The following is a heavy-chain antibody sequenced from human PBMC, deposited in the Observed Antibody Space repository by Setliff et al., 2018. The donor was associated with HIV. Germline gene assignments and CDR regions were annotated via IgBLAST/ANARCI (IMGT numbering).Heavy chain of an antibody. CDR3: ARDGIPASYYYDSSGKPEAYNWFDP. CDR1: GYTFTDYF. V-gene: IGHV1-2*06. Sequence: ASVKVSCKASGYTFTDYFMHWVRQAPGQGLEWMGRINPKTGDTKYKQKFQGRVTITTDESTSTAYMELSSLRSEDTAVYYCARDGIPASYYYDSSGKPEAYNWFDPWGQGTLVTVSS. CDR2: INPKTGDT. J-gene: IGHJ5*02. D-gene: IGHD3-22*01.